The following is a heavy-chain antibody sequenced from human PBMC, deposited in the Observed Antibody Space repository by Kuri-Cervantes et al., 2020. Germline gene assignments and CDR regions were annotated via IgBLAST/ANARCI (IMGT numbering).Heavy chain of an antibody. Sequence: GGSLRLSCVASGFPFGRFSLHWVRQAPGKGLEWVAVVSYDGSNKYYADSVKGRFTISRDNSKNTLYLQMNSLRAEDTAVYYCANLGLVEAFDTWGQGTMVTVSS. V-gene: IGHV3-30*18. CDR2: VSYDGSNK. J-gene: IGHJ3*02. D-gene: IGHD6-19*01. CDR1: GFPFGRFS. CDR3: ANLGLVEAFDT.